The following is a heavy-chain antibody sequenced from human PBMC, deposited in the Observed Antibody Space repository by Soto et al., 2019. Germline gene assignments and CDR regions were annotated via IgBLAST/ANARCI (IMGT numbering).Heavy chain of an antibody. CDR3: ARSSEDYYDSSGVEY. J-gene: IGHJ4*02. D-gene: IGHD3-22*01. Sequence: QLQLQESGPGLVKPSETLSLTCTVSGGSISSSSYYWGWIRQPPGKGLEWIGSIYYSGSTYYNPSLKSRVTISVDTSKNQFSLKLSSVTAADTAVYYCARSSEDYYDSSGVEYWGQGTLVTVSS. CDR2: IYYSGST. CDR1: GGSISSSSYY. V-gene: IGHV4-39*01.